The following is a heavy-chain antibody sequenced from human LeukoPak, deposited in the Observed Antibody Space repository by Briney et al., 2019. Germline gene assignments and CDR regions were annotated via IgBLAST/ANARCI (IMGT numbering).Heavy chain of an antibody. Sequence: ETLSLTCTVSGGSISSYYWSWIGQPPGKGLEWIGYIYYSGGTNYNPSLKSRVTISVDTSKNQFSLKLSSVTAADTAVYYCARVGAYYDFWSGNDAFDIWGQGTMVTVSS. V-gene: IGHV4-59*01. D-gene: IGHD3-3*01. J-gene: IGHJ3*02. CDR3: ARVGAYYDFWSGNDAFDI. CDR2: IYYSGGT. CDR1: GGSISSYY.